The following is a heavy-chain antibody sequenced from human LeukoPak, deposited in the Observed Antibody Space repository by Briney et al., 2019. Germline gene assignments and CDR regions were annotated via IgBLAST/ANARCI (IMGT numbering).Heavy chain of an antibody. D-gene: IGHD3-22*01. J-gene: IGHJ4*02. Sequence: PSGTLSLTCTVSGGSISSYYWSWIRQPPGKGLEWIGYIYYSGSTNYNPSLKSRVTISVDTSKNQFSLKLSSVTAADTAVYYCARSLNLYDSSGYHQAVDYWGQGTLVTVSS. CDR3: ARSLNLYDSSGYHQAVDY. CDR2: IYYSGST. V-gene: IGHV4-59*01. CDR1: GGSISSYY.